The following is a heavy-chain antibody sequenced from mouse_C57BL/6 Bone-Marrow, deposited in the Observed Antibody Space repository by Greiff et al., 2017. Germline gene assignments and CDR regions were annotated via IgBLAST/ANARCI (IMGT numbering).Heavy chain of an antibody. Sequence: VQLQQSGPELVKPGASVKISCKASGYAFSSSWMNWVKQRPGKGLEWIGRIYPGDGNTNYNGKFKGKATLTADKSSSTAYMQLSSLTSEDSAVYVCARGTGRWYFDVWGTGTTVTVSS. J-gene: IGHJ1*03. CDR3: ARGTGRWYFDV. CDR2: IYPGDGNT. D-gene: IGHD3-3*01. CDR1: GYAFSSSW. V-gene: IGHV1-82*01.